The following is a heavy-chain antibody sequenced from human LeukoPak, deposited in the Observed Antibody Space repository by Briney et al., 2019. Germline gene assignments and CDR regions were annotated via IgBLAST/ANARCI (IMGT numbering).Heavy chain of an antibody. CDR2: IFYSGST. CDR1: GGSISSSSYY. CDR3: ATTPALAVAGTLDPKE. Sequence: SETLSLTCTVSGGSISSSSYYWGWLRQSPGKGLEWIGSIFYSGSTYYNPSLKSRVTISIDTSENQFSLKLSSVTAADTAVYYCATTPALAVAGTLDPKEWGQGTLVTVSS. D-gene: IGHD6-19*01. J-gene: IGHJ4*02. V-gene: IGHV4-39*01.